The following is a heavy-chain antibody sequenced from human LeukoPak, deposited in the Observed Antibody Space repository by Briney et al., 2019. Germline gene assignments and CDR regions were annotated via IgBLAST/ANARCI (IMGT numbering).Heavy chain of an antibody. CDR3: ATYSSLNRREFQY. Sequence: PGGSLRLSCAASGFTFSSYSMNWVRQAPGKGLQWVANIKTDGSEKYYVDSVKGRFTISRDNAKNSLYLQMNNLRAEDTAVYYCATYSSLNRREFQYWGQGTLLTVSS. D-gene: IGHD3-22*01. CDR1: GFTFSSYS. V-gene: IGHV3-7*01. J-gene: IGHJ1*01. CDR2: IKTDGSEK.